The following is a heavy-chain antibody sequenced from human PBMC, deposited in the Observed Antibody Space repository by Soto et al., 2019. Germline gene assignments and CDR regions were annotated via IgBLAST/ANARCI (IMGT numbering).Heavy chain of an antibody. CDR3: ARGRGKQLVGDWFEP. J-gene: IGHJ5*02. CDR1: GGTFSSYA. D-gene: IGHD6-13*01. Sequence: QVQLVQSGAEVKKPGSSVKVSCKSSGGTFSSYAISWVRQAPGQGLEWMGGIIPIFGTANYAQKFQGRVTITADESTNPAYMELRSLRSEDTAVYYCARGRGKQLVGDWFEPWGQGTLVTVSS. CDR2: IIPIFGTA. V-gene: IGHV1-69*01.